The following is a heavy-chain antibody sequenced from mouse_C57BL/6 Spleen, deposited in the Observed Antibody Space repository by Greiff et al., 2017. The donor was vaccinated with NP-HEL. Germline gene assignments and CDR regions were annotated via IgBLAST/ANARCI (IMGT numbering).Heavy chain of an antibody. V-gene: IGHV1-19*01. CDR1: GYTFTDYY. J-gene: IGHJ3*01. CDR3: ARNSLRPLAWFAY. D-gene: IGHD3-2*02. Sequence: EVKLMESGPVLVKPGASVKMSCKASGYTFTDYYMNWVKQSHGKSLEWIGVINPYNGGTSYNQKFKGKATLTVDKSSSTAYMELNSLTSEDSAVYYCARNSLRPLAWFAYWGQGTLVTVSA. CDR2: INPYNGGT.